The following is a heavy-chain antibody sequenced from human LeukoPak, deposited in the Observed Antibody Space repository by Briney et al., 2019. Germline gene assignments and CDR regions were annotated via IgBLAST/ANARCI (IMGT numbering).Heavy chain of an antibody. D-gene: IGHD3-16*01. CDR2: IYPGDSDT. Sequence: GESLQISCQGSGYSFSTYWIGWVRQPPGKGLEWMGIIYPGDSDTRYSPSFQGQVTISADKSITTAYLQWSSLQASDTAIYYCARRSGGADYWGQGTLVTVSS. CDR3: ARRSGGADY. CDR1: GYSFSTYW. V-gene: IGHV5-51*01. J-gene: IGHJ4*02.